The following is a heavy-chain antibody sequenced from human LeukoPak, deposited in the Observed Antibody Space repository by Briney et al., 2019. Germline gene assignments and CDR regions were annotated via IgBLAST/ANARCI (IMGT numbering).Heavy chain of an antibody. J-gene: IGHJ5*02. CDR2: INHSGST. Sequence: PSETLSLTCAGYGGSFSGYYWSWIRQPPGKGVDWIGEINHSGSTNYNPSLKSRVTISVDTSKNQFSLKLSSVTAADTAVYYCARVGYDYVWGSYPKFAWFDPWGQGTLVTVSS. D-gene: IGHD3-16*02. V-gene: IGHV4-34*01. CDR3: ARVGYDYVWGSYPKFAWFDP. CDR1: GGSFSGYY.